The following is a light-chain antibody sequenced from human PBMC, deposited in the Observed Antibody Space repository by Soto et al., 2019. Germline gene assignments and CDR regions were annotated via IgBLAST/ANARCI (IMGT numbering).Light chain of an antibody. CDR1: QDIRHY. V-gene: IGKV1-33*01. CDR3: QQYDNLLLT. Sequence: DIQMTQSPSSLSASVGDRVTITCPASQDIRHYLNWYQQKPGKAPKLLVYDASHLETGVPSRFSGSGSGTDFTFTISSLQPEDIATYYCQQYDNLLLTFGGGTKVEIK. CDR2: DAS. J-gene: IGKJ4*01.